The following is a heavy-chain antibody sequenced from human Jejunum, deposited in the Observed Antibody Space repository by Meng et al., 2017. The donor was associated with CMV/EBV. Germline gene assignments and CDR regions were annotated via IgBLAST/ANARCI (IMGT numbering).Heavy chain of an antibody. CDR1: GFTFSNYV. J-gene: IGHJ4*02. CDR2: ISSSGIST. Sequence: SGFTFSNYVMYWVRQAPGKGLEYVSSISSSGISTYYADSVKGRFTISRDNSKNTLYLQMGGLRADDTAMYYCARDLTISGVAPGYWGQGTLVTVSS. CDR3: ARDLTISGVAPGY. V-gene: IGHV3-64*02. D-gene: IGHD3-3*01.